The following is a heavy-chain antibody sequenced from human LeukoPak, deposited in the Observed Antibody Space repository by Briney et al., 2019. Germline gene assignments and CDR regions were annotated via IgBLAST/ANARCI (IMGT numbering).Heavy chain of an antibody. J-gene: IGHJ5*02. CDR1: GGSISSYY. CDR3: ARSRYYYDGSNNNWFDP. CDR2: IYTSGST. Sequence: PSETLSLTCTVSGGSISSYYWSWIRQPAGKGLEWIGRIYTSGSTNYNPSLKSRVTMSVDTSKNQFSLKLSSVTAAETAVYYCARSRYYYDGSNNNWFDPWGQGTLVTVSS. V-gene: IGHV4-4*07. D-gene: IGHD3-22*01.